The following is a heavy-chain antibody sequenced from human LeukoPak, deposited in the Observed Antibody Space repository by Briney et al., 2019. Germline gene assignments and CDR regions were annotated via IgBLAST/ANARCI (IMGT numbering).Heavy chain of an antibody. CDR3: ARGTYASGNSY. Sequence: GGSLRLSCAASGFSLSDFNMNWVRQAPGKGLEWISYISSTSTNIYYADSVKGRFTISRDNAKNSLYLQMSSLRAEDTAIYYCARGTYASGNSYWGQGTLVTVSS. CDR2: ISSTSTNI. V-gene: IGHV3-48*01. CDR1: GFSLSDFN. D-gene: IGHD3-10*01. J-gene: IGHJ4*02.